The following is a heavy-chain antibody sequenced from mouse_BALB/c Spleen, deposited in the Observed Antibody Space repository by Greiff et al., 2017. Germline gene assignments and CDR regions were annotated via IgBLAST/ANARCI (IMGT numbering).Heavy chain of an antibody. J-gene: IGHJ3*01. CDR3: ARSGGGAWFAY. D-gene: IGHD3-1*01. CDR2: IYPYNGGT. CDR1: GYTFTDYN. Sequence: EVQLQESGPELVKPGASVKISCKASGYTFTDYNMHWVKQSHGKSLEWIGYIYPYNGGTGYNQKFKSKATLTVDNSSSTAYMELRSLTSEDSAVYYCARSGGGAWFAYWGQGTLVTVSA. V-gene: IGHV1S29*02.